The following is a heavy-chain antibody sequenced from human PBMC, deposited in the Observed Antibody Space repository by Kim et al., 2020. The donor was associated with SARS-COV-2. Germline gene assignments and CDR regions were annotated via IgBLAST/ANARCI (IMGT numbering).Heavy chain of an antibody. Sequence: GGSLRLSCAASGFTFSSYSMNWVRQAPGKGLEWVSSISSSSSYIYYADSVKGRFTISRDNAKNSLYLQMNSLRAEDTAVYYCARDRGYSSGWYHYYFDYWGQGTLVTVSS. J-gene: IGHJ4*02. CDR2: ISSSSSYI. V-gene: IGHV3-21*01. D-gene: IGHD6-19*01. CDR1: GFTFSSYS. CDR3: ARDRGYSSGWYHYYFDY.